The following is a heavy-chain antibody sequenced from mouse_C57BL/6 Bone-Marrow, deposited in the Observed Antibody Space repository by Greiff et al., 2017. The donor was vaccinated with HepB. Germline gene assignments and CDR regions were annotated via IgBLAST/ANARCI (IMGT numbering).Heavy chain of an antibody. V-gene: IGHV6-3*01. CDR1: GFTFSNYW. J-gene: IGHJ4*01. Sequence: DVMLVESGGGLVQPGGSMKLSCVASGFTFSNYWMNWVRQSPEKGLEWVAQIRLKSDNYATHYAESVKGRFTISRDDSKSSVYLQMNNLRAEDTGIYYCTEFWYGSSLYYAMDYWGQGTSVTVSS. CDR2: IRLKSDNYAT. D-gene: IGHD1-1*01. CDR3: TEFWYGSSLYYAMDY.